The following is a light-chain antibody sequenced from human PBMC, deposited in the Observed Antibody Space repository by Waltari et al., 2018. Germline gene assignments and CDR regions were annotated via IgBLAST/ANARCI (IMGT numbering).Light chain of an antibody. CDR1: RSNIGSNT. V-gene: IGLV1-44*01. Sequence: QSVLTQPPSASGTPGQRVSISCSGSRSNIGSNTVNWYQQLPGTAPKLLIFITDQRPSGVPDRCSGSKSGTSASLAISGLQSEDEAEYHCAVWDDSLNGPLFGGGTKLTVL. CDR3: AVWDDSLNGPL. CDR2: ITD. J-gene: IGLJ2*01.